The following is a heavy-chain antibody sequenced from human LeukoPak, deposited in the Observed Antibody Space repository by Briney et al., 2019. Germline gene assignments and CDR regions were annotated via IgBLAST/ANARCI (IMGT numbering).Heavy chain of an antibody. D-gene: IGHD6-6*01. CDR3: ARDGGIAARPSRPSGYYYGMDV. Sequence: SETLSLTCTVSGGSISSGGYYWSWIRQRPGKGLEWIGYIYYSGSTYYNPSLKSRVTISVDTSKNQFSLKLSSVTAADTAVYYCARDGGIAARPSRPSGYYYGMDVWGQGTTVTVSS. CDR2: IYYSGST. J-gene: IGHJ6*02. V-gene: IGHV4-31*03. CDR1: GGSISSGGYY.